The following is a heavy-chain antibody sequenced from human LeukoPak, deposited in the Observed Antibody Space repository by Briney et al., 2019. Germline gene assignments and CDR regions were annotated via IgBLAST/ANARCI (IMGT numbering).Heavy chain of an antibody. CDR3: TKESESYDSSGSTFDY. V-gene: IGHV3-30*02. J-gene: IGHJ4*02. D-gene: IGHD3-22*01. Sequence: GGSLRLSCAASGFTFGSYGIHWVRQAPGKGLEWVAFIRYDGSDKYYADSVKGRFTISRDNSKNTLYLQMGSLRAEDTAVYYCTKESESYDSSGSTFDYWGQGTLVTVSS. CDR2: IRYDGSDK. CDR1: GFTFGSYG.